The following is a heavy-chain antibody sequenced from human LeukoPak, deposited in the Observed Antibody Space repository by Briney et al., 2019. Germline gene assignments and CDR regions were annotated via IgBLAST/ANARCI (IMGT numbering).Heavy chain of an antibody. V-gene: IGHV3-21*01. D-gene: IGHD3-22*01. J-gene: IGHJ4*02. CDR2: ISSSSSYI. CDR1: GFTFSSYS. CDR3: ARRGWGYYDSSGYYRFDY. Sequence: KTGGSLRLSCAASGFTFSSYSMNWVRQAPGKGLEWVSSISSSSSYIYYADSVKGRFTISRDNAKNSLYLQMNSLRAEDTAVYYCARRGWGYYDSSGYYRFDYWGQGTLVTVSS.